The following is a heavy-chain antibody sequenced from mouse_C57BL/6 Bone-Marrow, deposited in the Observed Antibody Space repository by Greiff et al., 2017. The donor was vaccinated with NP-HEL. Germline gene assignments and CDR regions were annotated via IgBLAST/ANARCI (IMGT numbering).Heavy chain of an antibody. J-gene: IGHJ2*01. CDR3: ARGDDYDVYFDY. CDR1: GYTFTSYW. Sequence: QVQLQQPGAELVMPGASVKLSCKASGYTFTSYWMHWVKQRPGQGLEWIGEIDPADGYTNYNQKFKGKSTLTADKSSSTAYMQLSSLTSEDSAVYYCARGDDYDVYFDYWGQGTTLTVSS. CDR2: IDPADGYT. V-gene: IGHV1-69*01. D-gene: IGHD2-4*01.